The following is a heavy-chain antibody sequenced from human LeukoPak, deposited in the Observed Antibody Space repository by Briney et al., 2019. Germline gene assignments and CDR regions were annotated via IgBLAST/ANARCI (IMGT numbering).Heavy chain of an antibody. CDR1: GGSISSSSGNC. Sequence: PSETLSLTCTVSGGSISSSSGNCWTWVRQPPGKGLEWIGEIYHSGSTNYNPSLKSRVTMLLDKSKNQFSLKLSSVTAADTAVYYCARNGGNSDFDYWGQGTLVTVSS. CDR2: IYHSGST. V-gene: IGHV4-4*02. J-gene: IGHJ4*02. D-gene: IGHD4-23*01. CDR3: ARNGGNSDFDY.